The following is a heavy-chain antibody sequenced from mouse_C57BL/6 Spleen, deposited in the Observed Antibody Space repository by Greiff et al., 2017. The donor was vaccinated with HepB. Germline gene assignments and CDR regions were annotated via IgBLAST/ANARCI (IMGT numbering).Heavy chain of an antibody. V-gene: IGHV1-50*01. CDR2: IDPSDSYT. CDR3: AREGGMISYYFGY. Sequence: QVQLQQPGAELVKPGASVKLSCKASGYTFTSYWMQWVKQRPGQGLEWIGEIDPSDSYTNYNQKFKGKATLTVDTSSSTAYMQLSSLTSEDSAVYYCAREGGMISYYFGYWGQGTTLTVSS. D-gene: IGHD2-4*01. J-gene: IGHJ2*01. CDR1: GYTFTSYW.